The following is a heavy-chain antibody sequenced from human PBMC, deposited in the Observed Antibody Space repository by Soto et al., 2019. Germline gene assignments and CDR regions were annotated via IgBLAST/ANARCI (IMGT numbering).Heavy chain of an antibody. V-gene: IGHV1-69*02. CDR2: IIPILGIA. J-gene: IGHJ4*02. CDR1: GGTFSSYT. Sequence: QVQLVQSGAEVKKPGSSVKVSCKASGGTFSSYTISWVRQAPGQGLEWMGRIIPILGIANYAQKFQGRVTITADKSTSTAYMELSSLRSEDTAVYYCAIRAPYSGSYSVFDYWGQGTLVTVSS. CDR3: AIRAPYSGSYSVFDY. D-gene: IGHD1-26*01.